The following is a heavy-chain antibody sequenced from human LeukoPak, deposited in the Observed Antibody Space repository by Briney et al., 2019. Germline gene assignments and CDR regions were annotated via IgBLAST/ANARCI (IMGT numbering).Heavy chain of an antibody. J-gene: IGHJ3*02. D-gene: IGHD6-13*01. CDR3: ATYSSSWYDDDAFDI. V-gene: IGHV3-30*02. Sequence: GSLRLSCAASGFTFSSYGMHWVRQAPGKGLEWVAFIRYDGSNKYYADSVKGRFTISRDNSKNTLYLQMNSLRAEDTAVYYCATYSSSWYDDDAFDIWGQGTMVTVSS. CDR2: IRYDGSNK. CDR1: GFTFSSYG.